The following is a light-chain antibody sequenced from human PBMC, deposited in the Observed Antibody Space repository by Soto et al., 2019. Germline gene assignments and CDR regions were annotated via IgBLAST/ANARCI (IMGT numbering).Light chain of an antibody. CDR2: SAS. Sequence: DIQMTQSPSSLSASVGDRVTITCRASQNIRNYLNWYQQRPGKTPNLLVYSASNLRGGGPSRFSSSGSGTVFTLIINSMQPEDFATFYCQQMHSTSSDTFGQGTRVDIK. J-gene: IGKJ2*01. CDR1: QNIRNY. CDR3: QQMHSTSSDT. V-gene: IGKV1-39*01.